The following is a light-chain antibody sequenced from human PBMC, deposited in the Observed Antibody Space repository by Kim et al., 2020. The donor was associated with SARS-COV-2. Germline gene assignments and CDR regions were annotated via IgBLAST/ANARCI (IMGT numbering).Light chain of an antibody. Sequence: DIVLTQSPATLSLSPGERTTLSCRASQSVSSYLAWYQQKPGQAPRLLIYDASSRATGIPARFSGSGSGTDFTLTISSLEPEDFAVYYCQQRSNWPWTFGQGTKVDIK. V-gene: IGKV3-11*01. CDR2: DAS. J-gene: IGKJ1*01. CDR1: QSVSSY. CDR3: QQRSNWPWT.